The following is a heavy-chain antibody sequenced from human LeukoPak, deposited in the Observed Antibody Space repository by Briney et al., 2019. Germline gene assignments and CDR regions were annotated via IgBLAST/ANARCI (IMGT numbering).Heavy chain of an antibody. D-gene: IGHD3-9*01. J-gene: IGHJ4*02. CDR2: IYSGGST. V-gene: IGHV3-66*01. Sequence: PGGSLRLSCAASGFTFTHYAMHWVRQAPGKGLEWVSVIYSGGSTYYADSVKGRFTISRDNSKNTLYLQMNSLRAEDTAVYYCARDLDARYDILTGYYTTGAFDYWGQGTLVTVSS. CDR1: GFTFTHYA. CDR3: ARDLDARYDILTGYYTTGAFDY.